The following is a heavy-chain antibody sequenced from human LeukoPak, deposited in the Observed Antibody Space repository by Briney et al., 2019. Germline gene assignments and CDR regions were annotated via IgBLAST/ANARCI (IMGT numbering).Heavy chain of an antibody. D-gene: IGHD4-11*01. V-gene: IGHV3-48*02. CDR2: ISSSSCTI. J-gene: IGHJ4*02. CDR3: ARGPTVTTLMYYFDY. CDR1: GFTFSSYS. Sequence: TGGSLRLSCAASGFTFSSYSMNWVRQAPGKGLEWVSYISSSSCTIYYADSVKGRFTISRDNAKNSLYLQMNSLRDEDTAVYYCARGPTVTTLMYYFDYWGQGTLVTVSS.